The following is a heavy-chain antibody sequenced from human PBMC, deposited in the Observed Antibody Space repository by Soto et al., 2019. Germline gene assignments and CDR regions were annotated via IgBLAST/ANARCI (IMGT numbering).Heavy chain of an antibody. D-gene: IGHD4-17*01. V-gene: IGHV3-9*01. J-gene: IGHJ4*02. CDR3: AKDSEARVTTSWPGGY. CDR1: GFTFDDYA. CDR2: ISWNSGRI. Sequence: EVQLVESGGGLVQPGRSLRLSCAASGFTFDDYAMHWVRQAPGKGLEWVSGISWNSGRIGYADSVKGRFTISRDNAKNSLYLQMNSLRAEDTALYYCAKDSEARVTTSWPGGYWGQGTLVTVSS.